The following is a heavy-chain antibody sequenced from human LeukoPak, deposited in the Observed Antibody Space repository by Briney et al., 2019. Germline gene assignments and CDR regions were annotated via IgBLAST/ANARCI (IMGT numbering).Heavy chain of an antibody. V-gene: IGHV3-53*01. Sequence: GGSLRLSCVASGFIFSSNYMTWVRQAPGKGLEWVSVIFSGGSTYYADSVKGRVTISRDNSKNTLYLQMNNLRGEDTAVYYCARVGPTRSDFDYWGQGTLVTVSS. J-gene: IGHJ4*02. CDR2: IFSGGST. CDR1: GFIFSSNY. CDR3: ARVGPTRSDFDY. D-gene: IGHD1-26*01.